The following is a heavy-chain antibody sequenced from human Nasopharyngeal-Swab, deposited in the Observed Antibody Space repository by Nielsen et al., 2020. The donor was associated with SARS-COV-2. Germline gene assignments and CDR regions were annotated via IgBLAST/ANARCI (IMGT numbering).Heavy chain of an antibody. Sequence: GGSLRLSCAASGFTFNSYAMSWVRQAPGKGLEWVANIKQDGSEKYYVDSVKGRFTISRDNAKNSLYLQMNSLRAEDTAVYYCAKDLFAERMRDFDYWGQGTLVAVSS. CDR3: AKDLFAERMRDFDY. J-gene: IGHJ4*02. V-gene: IGHV3-7*05. CDR1: GFTFNSYA. D-gene: IGHD6-25*01. CDR2: IKQDGSEK.